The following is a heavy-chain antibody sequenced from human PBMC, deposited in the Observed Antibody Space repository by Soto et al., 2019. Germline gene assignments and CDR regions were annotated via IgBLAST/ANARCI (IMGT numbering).Heavy chain of an antibody. Sequence: ASVKVSCKASGGTFSSYAISWVRQAPGQGLEWMGIIIPSGGRARYAQKFQGRVTMTGDTSTSTVYMELSSLRSEDTAVYYCARGLIYDSSGYYFDYWGQGTLVTVSS. CDR3: ARGLIYDSSGYYFDY. V-gene: IGHV1-46*01. D-gene: IGHD3-22*01. J-gene: IGHJ4*02. CDR2: IIPSGGRA. CDR1: GGTFSSYA.